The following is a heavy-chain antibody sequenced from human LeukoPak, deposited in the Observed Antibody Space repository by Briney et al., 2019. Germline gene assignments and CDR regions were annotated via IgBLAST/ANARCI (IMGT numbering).Heavy chain of an antibody. CDR1: GGSIIRSNYY. J-gene: IGHJ4*02. D-gene: IGHD3-9*01. CDR3: AREDSLVLRYFDPTREYYFDY. CDR2: IYTSGST. Sequence: PSETLSLTCSVSGGSIIRSNYYWGWIRQPAGKGLEWIGRIYTSGSTNYNPSLKSRVTMSVDTSKNQFSLKLSSVTAADTAVYYCAREDSLVLRYFDPTREYYFDYWGQGTLVTVSS. V-gene: IGHV4-61*02.